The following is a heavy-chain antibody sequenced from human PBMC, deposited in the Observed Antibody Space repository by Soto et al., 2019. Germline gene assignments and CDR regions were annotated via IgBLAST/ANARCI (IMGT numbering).Heavy chain of an antibody. Sequence: PSETLSLTCNVSGGSIRSYYWSWIRQPPGKGLEWIGYIYYSGFTYYNPSLKSRVTISVDTSKNQFSLKLSSVTAADTAVYYCARSVFPCGQGTLVTVSS. J-gene: IGHJ5*02. CDR1: GGSIRSYY. V-gene: IGHV4-59*12. CDR2: IYYSGFT. CDR3: ARSVFP.